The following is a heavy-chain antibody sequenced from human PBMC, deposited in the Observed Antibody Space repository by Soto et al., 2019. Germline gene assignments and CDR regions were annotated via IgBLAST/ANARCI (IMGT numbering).Heavy chain of an antibody. Sequence: SETLSLTCVVSGKSISTTNWWSWVRQSPGKGLEWIGEIYHSGSTNYNPSLKSRVTISVDKSKNQFSLKLSSVTAADTAVYYCARDVGYHYDGSPSGQFDFWGQGTLVTAPQ. CDR2: IYHSGST. D-gene: IGHD3-22*01. J-gene: IGHJ4*02. CDR3: ARDVGYHYDGSPSGQFDF. CDR1: GKSISTTNW. V-gene: IGHV4-4*02.